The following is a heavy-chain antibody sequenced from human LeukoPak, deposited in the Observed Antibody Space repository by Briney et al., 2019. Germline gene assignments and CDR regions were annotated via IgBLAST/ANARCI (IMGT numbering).Heavy chain of an antibody. V-gene: IGHV1-8*01. CDR2: MNPNSGNT. D-gene: IGHD3-3*01. J-gene: IGHJ4*02. Sequence: GASVKVSCKASGYTFTSYDINWVRQATGQGLEWMGWMNPNSGNTGYAQKFQGRVTMTRNTSISTAYMELSSLRSEDTAVYYCARGRSGRATIFGVVISAYGSGSYRLDYWGQGTLVTVSS. CDR3: ARGRSGRATIFGVVISAYGSGSYRLDY. CDR1: GYTFTSYD.